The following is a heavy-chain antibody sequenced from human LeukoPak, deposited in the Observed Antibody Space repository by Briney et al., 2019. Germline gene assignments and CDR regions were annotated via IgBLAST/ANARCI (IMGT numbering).Heavy chain of an antibody. CDR3: ARQAPLGSGTYGAFDI. J-gene: IGHJ3*02. CDR2: IYYTGST. D-gene: IGHD3-10*01. V-gene: IGHV4-59*08. CDR1: GGSISSYY. Sequence: PSETLSLTCTVSGGSISSYYWTWIRQPPGKGLEWIGYIYYTGSTNYNPSLQSRVTMLVDSSKNQFSVNLISVTAADTAVYYCARQAPLGSGTYGAFDIWGQGTVVTVSS.